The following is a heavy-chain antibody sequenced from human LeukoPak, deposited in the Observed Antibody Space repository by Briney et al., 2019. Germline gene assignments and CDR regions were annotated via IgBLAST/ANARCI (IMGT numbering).Heavy chain of an antibody. CDR1: GGSFSGYY. D-gene: IGHD6-13*01. V-gene: IGHV4-34*01. J-gene: IGHJ5*02. Sequence: TSETLSLTCAVYGGSFSGYYWSWIRQPPGKGLEWIGEINHSGSTNYNPSLKSRVTISVDTSKNQFSLKLSSVTAADTAVYYCSSSWYRGWFDPWGQGTLVTVSS. CDR2: INHSGST. CDR3: SSSWYRGWFDP.